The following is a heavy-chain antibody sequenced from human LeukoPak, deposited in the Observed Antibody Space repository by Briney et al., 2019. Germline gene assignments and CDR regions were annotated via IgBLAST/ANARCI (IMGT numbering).Heavy chain of an antibody. Sequence: GGSLRLSCAASGFTFSSYSMNWVRQAPGKGLEWVSYITSSGDSMYCADSVKGRFTISRDNAKNSLYLQMNSLRDEDTAVYYCARGYSVATAPTIWGQGTMVTVSS. J-gene: IGHJ3*02. CDR3: ARGYSVATAPTI. CDR1: GFTFSSYS. D-gene: IGHD5/OR15-5a*01. CDR2: ITSSGDSM. V-gene: IGHV3-48*02.